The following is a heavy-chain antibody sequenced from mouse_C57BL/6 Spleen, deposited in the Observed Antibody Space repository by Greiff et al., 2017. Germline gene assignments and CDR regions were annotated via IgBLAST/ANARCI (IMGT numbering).Heavy chain of an antibody. CDR1: GYAFSSSW. D-gene: IGHD1-1*01. V-gene: IGHV1-82*01. Sequence: QVQLKQSGPELVKPGASVKISCKASGYAFSSSWMNWVKQRPGKGLEWIGRIYPGDGDTNYNGKFKGKATLTADKSSSTAYMQLSSLTSEDSAVYFCARSPTVVEGYFDHWGQGTTLTVSS. CDR2: IYPGDGDT. J-gene: IGHJ2*01. CDR3: ARSPTVVEGYFDH.